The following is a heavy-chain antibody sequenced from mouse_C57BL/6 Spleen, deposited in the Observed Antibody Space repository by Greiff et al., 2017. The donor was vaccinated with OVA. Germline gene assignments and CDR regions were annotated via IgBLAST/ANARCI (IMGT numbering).Heavy chain of an antibody. CDR2: INPNYGTT. V-gene: IGHV1-39*01. J-gene: IGHJ2*01. CDR1: GYSFTDYN. CDR3: ARKGAESYYFDY. Sequence: EVQLQQSGPELVKPGASVKISCKASGYSFTDYNMNWVKHSNGKGLEWIGVINPNYGTTSYNQKFKGKATLTGDQSSSTAYMQLNSLTSEDSAVYYGARKGAESYYFDYWGQGTTLTVSS.